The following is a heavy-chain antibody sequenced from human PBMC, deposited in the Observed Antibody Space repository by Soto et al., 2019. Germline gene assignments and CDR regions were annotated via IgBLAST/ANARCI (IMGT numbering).Heavy chain of an antibody. CDR3: VTFYSSRTTSFDN. V-gene: IGHV3-11*01. Sequence: PGGSLRLSCEASGFTFSDPYMSWIRQAPGRGLEWVSYISTSGINLYYADFVKGRFTISRDNAKNSLYLQMNSLSAEDTAVYYCVTFYSSRTTSFDNWGQGTMVTVSS. CDR1: GFTFSDPY. D-gene: IGHD4-17*01. J-gene: IGHJ4*03. CDR2: ISTSGINL.